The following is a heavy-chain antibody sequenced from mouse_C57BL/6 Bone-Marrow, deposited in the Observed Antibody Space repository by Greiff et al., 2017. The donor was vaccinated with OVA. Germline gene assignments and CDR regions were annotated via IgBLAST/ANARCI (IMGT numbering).Heavy chain of an antibody. CDR2: IYPSDSET. V-gene: IGHV1-61*01. CDR1: GYTFTSYW. CDR3: ARGCGSSSWYAC. D-gene: IGHD1-1*01. J-gene: IGHJ3*01. Sequence: VQLQQSGAELVRPGSSVKLSCKASGYTFTSYWMDWVKQRPGQGLEWIGNIYPSDSETHYNQKFKDKATLTVDKSSSTAYMQLSSLTSEDSAVYYCARGCGSSSWYACWGQGTLVTVSA.